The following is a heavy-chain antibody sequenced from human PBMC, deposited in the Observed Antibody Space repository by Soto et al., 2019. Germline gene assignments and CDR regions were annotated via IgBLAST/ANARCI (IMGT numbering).Heavy chain of an antibody. CDR3: ASYPGYTGRQIDF. CDR2: ISYLGLS. Sequence: QIHLQESGPGLLKSAQTVSLTCSVSGHSITSSDYKWSWVRQPPGKGLEWIGYISYLGLSYYIPSLRGRVDISRDTSKNDFSLTLTSVTAADTAVYYCASYPGYTGRQIDFWCQGTLVTVSS. CDR1: GHSITSSDYK. V-gene: IGHV4-30-4*01. J-gene: IGHJ4*02. D-gene: IGHD5-12*01.